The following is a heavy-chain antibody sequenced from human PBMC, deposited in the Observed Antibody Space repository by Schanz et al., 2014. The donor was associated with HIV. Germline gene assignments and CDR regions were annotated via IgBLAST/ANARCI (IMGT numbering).Heavy chain of an antibody. CDR3: ARDGGRRGGERQLFGY. V-gene: IGHV4-34*01. CDR2: INHSGIP. CDR1: GSSFNDYY. Sequence: QVRLPQWGAGLLKPSETLSLTCAVYGSSFNDYYWGWIRQAPGKGPEWIGEINHSGIPNYNPSLESRVTISVDPSKNQFSLKLSSVTAADTAVYYCARDGGRRGGERQLFGYWGQGTLVTVSS. J-gene: IGHJ4*02. D-gene: IGHD3-16*01.